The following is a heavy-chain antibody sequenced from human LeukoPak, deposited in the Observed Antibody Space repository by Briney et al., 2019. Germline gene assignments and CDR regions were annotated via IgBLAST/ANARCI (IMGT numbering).Heavy chain of an antibody. J-gene: IGHJ4*02. D-gene: IGHD2-15*01. CDR3: ARADIFYSGGFDS. CDR1: GGSICNYY. V-gene: IGHV4-4*07. Sequence: LATLSLTCTVSGGSICNYYWSWIPQPAGKGLEWIGRIYSSGDTNYNPSLKSRVTMSVDTSKNQCSLKLTSVTAADTAVYCARADIFYSGGFDSWGQGTLVTVSS. CDR2: IYSSGDT.